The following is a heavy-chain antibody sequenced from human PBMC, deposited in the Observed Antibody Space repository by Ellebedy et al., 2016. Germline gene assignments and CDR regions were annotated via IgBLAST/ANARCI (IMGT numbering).Heavy chain of an antibody. CDR3: AKARTSGLTVASDY. J-gene: IGHJ4*02. CDR1: GFTFPTYA. Sequence: GGSLRLSCAASGFTFPTYAMTWVRLAPGKRLQWVSAINSAGDKTFYADSVKGRFSISRDNSRNTLYLHMNSLRAEDTAVYYCAKARTSGLTVASDYWGQGTLVTVSS. CDR2: INSAGDKT. D-gene: IGHD6-19*01. V-gene: IGHV3-23*01.